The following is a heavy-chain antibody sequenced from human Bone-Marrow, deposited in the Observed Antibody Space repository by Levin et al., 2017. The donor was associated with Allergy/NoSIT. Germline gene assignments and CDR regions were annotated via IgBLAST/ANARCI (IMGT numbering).Heavy chain of an antibody. D-gene: IGHD5-12*01. CDR2: ISSSSSYI. CDR3: ARGRGRYSGPRYFDY. Sequence: GESLKISCAASGFTFSSYSMNWVRQAPGKGLEWVSSISSSSSYIYYADSVKGRFTISRDNAKNSLYLQMNSLRAEDTAVYYCARGRGRYSGPRYFDYWGQGTLVTVSS. V-gene: IGHV3-21*01. J-gene: IGHJ4*02. CDR1: GFTFSSYS.